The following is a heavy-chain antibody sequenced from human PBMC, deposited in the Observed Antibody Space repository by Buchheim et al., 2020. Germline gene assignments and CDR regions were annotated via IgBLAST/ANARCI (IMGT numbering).Heavy chain of an antibody. CDR3: ARELVVVAATAWRYYGMDV. CDR2: ISSSGSTI. J-gene: IGHJ6*02. V-gene: IGHV3-48*04. Sequence: VQLVESGGGVVQPGRSLRLSCAASGFTFSSYGMHWVRQAPGKGLEWVSYISSSGSTIYYADSVKGRFTISRDNAKNSLYLQMNSLRAEDTAVYYCARELVVVAATAWRYYGMDVWGQGTT. CDR1: GFTFSSYG. D-gene: IGHD2-15*01.